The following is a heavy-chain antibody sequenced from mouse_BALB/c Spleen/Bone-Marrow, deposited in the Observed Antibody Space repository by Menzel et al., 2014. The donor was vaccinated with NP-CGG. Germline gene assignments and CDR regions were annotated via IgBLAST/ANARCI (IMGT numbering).Heavy chain of an antibody. V-gene: IGHV1-9*01. J-gene: IGHJ3*01. CDR3: TRQGFAC. CDR2: ILPGSGNT. Sequence: VQRVESGPELMKPGASVKISCKATGYTFSSYWIEWVKQRPGHGLEWIGEILPGSGNTHYNEKSKGKATFTADTSSNTAYMQLSSLTSEDSAVYYCTRQGFACWGQGTLVTAS. CDR1: GYTFSSYW.